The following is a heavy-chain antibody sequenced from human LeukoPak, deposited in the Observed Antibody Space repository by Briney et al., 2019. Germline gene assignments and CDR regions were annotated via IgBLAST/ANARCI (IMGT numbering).Heavy chain of an antibody. CDR2: IYYSGST. J-gene: IGHJ6*03. V-gene: IGHV4-59*01. Sequence: SETLSLTCTVSGGSISSYYWSWIRQPPGKGLEWIGYIYYSGSTNYNPSLKSRVTISVDTSKNQFSLKLSSVTAADTAVYYCARGWSDYYYYYYMDVWGKGTTVTVSS. CDR1: GGSISSYY. CDR3: ARGWSDYYYYYYMDV.